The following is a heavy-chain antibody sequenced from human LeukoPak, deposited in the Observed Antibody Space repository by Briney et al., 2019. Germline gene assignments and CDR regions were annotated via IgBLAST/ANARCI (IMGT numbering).Heavy chain of an antibody. J-gene: IGHJ3*02. CDR2: IYPGDSDT. V-gene: IGHV5-51*01. CDR3: AREDIAVAGYDAFDI. Sequence: GESLKISCKGSGYSFTSYWIGWVRQMPGKGLEWMGIIYPGDSDTRYSPSFQGQVTISADKSISTAYLQWSSLKASDTAMYYCAREDIAVAGYDAFDIWGQGTMVTVSS. D-gene: IGHD6-19*01. CDR1: GYSFTSYW.